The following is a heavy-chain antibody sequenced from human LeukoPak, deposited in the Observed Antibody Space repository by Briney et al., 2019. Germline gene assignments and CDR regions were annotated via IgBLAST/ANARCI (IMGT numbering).Heavy chain of an antibody. Sequence: ASVKVSCTASGYTFTGYYMHWVRQAPGQGLEWMGRINPNSGGTDYAQKFQGRVTMTRDTSISTAYMELSRLRSDDTAVYYCARAGIPPDAFDIWGQGTMVTVSS. CDR2: INPNSGGT. V-gene: IGHV1-2*06. CDR1: GYTFTGYY. J-gene: IGHJ3*02. CDR3: ARAGIPPDAFDI.